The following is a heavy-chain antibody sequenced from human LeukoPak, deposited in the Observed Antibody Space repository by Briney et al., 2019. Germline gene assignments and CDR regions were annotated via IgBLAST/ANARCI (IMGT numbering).Heavy chain of an antibody. Sequence: PSETLSLTCSVSGGSISSSHWWSWLRPPGGGGVEWVAEKYHRGSTNYTPPLKSRVAISEDKPKNHFSLKLSSVTAADTAVYYCARADIAAVGRRSNYCNYGGEGTLLTVS. CDR2: KYHRGST. CDR3: ARADIAAVGRRSNYCNY. D-gene: IGHD6-13*01. J-gene: IGHJ4*02. V-gene: IGHV4-4*02. CDR1: GGSISSSHW.